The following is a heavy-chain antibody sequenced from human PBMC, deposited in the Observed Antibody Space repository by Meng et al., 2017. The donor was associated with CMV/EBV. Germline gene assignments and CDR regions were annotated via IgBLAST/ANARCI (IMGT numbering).Heavy chain of an antibody. CDR2: IVVGSGNT. CDR1: GFTFTSSA. J-gene: IGHJ3*02. D-gene: IGHD2-15*01. Sequence: SVKVSCKASGFTFTSSAVQWVRQGRGQRLEWIGWIVVGSGNTNYAQKFQERVTITRDMSTSTAYMELSSLRSEDTAVYYCAAEQYCSGGSCYGSSVGEGAFDIWGQGTMVTVSS. V-gene: IGHV1-58*01. CDR3: AAEQYCSGGSCYGSSVGEGAFDI.